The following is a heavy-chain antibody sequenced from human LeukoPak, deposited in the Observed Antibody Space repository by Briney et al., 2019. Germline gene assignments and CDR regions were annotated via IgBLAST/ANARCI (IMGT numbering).Heavy chain of an antibody. CDR1: GFTFSSYA. CDR3: ARYGSGSLVPSNWFDP. V-gene: IGHV3-23*01. D-gene: IGHD3-10*01. Sequence: SGGSLRLSCAASGFTFSSYAMSWVRQAPGKGLEWVSAISGSGGSTYYADSVKGRFTISRDNSKNTLYLQMNSLRAEDTAVYYCARYGSGSLVPSNWFDPWGQGTLVTVSP. CDR2: ISGSGGST. J-gene: IGHJ5*02.